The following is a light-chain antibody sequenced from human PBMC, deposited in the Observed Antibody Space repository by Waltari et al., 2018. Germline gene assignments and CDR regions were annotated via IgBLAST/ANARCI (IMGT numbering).Light chain of an antibody. CDR1: QSVSSY. J-gene: IGKJ1*01. CDR3: QQRSNWPWT. Sequence: EIVLTQSPATLSFSPGERATPSCRASQSVSSYLAWYQQKPGQPPRLLIYDASNRSTGIPPRFSGSGSGTDFTLTISSLEPEDFAVYYCQQRSNWPWTFGQGTKVEIK. V-gene: IGKV3-11*01. CDR2: DAS.